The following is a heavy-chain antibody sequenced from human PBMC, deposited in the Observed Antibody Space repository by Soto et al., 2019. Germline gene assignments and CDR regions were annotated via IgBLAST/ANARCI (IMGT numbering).Heavy chain of an antibody. CDR1: GFTFSSYS. CDR2: ISSSSSYI. CDR3: ARDDPKGGGYSGYDGWYFDL. J-gene: IGHJ2*01. Sequence: EVQLVESGGGLVKPGGSLRLSCAASGFTFSSYSMNWVRQAPGKGLEWVSSISSSSSYIYYADSVKGRFTISRDNAKNSLYLQMNSLRAEDTAVYYCARDDPKGGGYSGYDGWYFDLWGRGTLVTVSS. D-gene: IGHD5-12*01. V-gene: IGHV3-21*01.